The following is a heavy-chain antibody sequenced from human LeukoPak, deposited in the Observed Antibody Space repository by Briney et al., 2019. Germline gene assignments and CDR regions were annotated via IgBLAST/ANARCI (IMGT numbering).Heavy chain of an antibody. CDR2: ISYDGSNK. CDR3: AKARPYYYDSSGSSAFGY. Sequence: GGSLRLSCAASGFTFSSYGMHWVRQAPGKGLEWVAVISYDGSNKYYADSVKGRFTISRDNSKNTLYLQMNSLRAEDTAVYYCAKARPYYYDSSGSSAFGYWGQGTLVTVSS. J-gene: IGHJ4*02. V-gene: IGHV3-30*18. D-gene: IGHD3-22*01. CDR1: GFTFSSYG.